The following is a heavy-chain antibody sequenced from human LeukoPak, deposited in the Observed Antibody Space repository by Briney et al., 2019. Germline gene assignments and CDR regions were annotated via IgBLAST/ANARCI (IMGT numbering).Heavy chain of an antibody. J-gene: IGHJ5*02. Sequence: AASVKVSCKASGYTFGGYHLLWMRQAPGQGLEWLGWINPDTGATRYGQKFQGRVTMTRDTSISTVYMELSRLRSDDTAVYYCARWYNSCWYDHWGQGTLVSVSS. V-gene: IGHV1-2*02. CDR3: ARWYNSCWYDH. D-gene: IGHD1-14*01. CDR2: INPDTGAT. CDR1: GYTFGGYH.